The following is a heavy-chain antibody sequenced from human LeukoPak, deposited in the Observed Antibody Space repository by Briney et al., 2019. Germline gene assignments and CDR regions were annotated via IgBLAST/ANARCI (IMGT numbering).Heavy chain of an antibody. J-gene: IGHJ4*02. CDR3: ARGSWELPDFDY. D-gene: IGHD1-26*01. Sequence: SVYVSCTASGGTFSSYAISWVRQAPGQGLEWMGGIIPIFGTANYAQTFQGRVTITTDEATSIAYMAMSSLRSEDTAVYYCARGSWELPDFDYWGQATLVTVSS. V-gene: IGHV1-69*05. CDR2: IIPIFGTA. CDR1: GGTFSSYA.